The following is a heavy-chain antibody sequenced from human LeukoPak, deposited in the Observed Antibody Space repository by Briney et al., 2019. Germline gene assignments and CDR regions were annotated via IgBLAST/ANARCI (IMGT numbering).Heavy chain of an antibody. Sequence: GSLRLSCAASGFTFSSYAMSWVRQAPGKGLEWVSAIIGSGGSTYYADSVKGRFTISRDNAKNSLYLQMNSLRAEDTAVYYCARDITIFSDYWGQGTLVTVSS. D-gene: IGHD3-3*01. CDR2: IIGSGGST. V-gene: IGHV3-23*01. CDR3: ARDITIFSDY. J-gene: IGHJ4*02. CDR1: GFTFSSYA.